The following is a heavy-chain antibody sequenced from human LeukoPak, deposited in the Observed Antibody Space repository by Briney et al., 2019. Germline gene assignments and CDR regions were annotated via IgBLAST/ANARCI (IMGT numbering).Heavy chain of an antibody. Sequence: PSETLSPTCAVYGGSFSGYYWSWIRQPPGKGLEWIGEINHSGSTNYNPSLKSRVTISVDTSKNQFSLKLSSVTAADTAVYYCARGRNGRGYYYYYMDVWGKGTTVTVSS. CDR3: ARGRNGRGYYYYYMDV. CDR2: INHSGST. CDR1: GGSFSGYY. V-gene: IGHV4-34*01. J-gene: IGHJ6*03. D-gene: IGHD1-14*01.